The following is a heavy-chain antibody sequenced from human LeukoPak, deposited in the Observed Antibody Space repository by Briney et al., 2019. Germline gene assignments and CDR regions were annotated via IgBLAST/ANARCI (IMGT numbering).Heavy chain of an antibody. V-gene: IGHV4-59*08. CDR3: AGVFSGRRPFEL. CDR1: GGSIVSNY. Sequence: SETLSLTCTVSGGSIVSNYWTWIRQPPGKGLEYIGYIYYTVGTNYNPSLKSRVTISVDTSKNQFSLKLSSVTAADTAIYYCAGVFSGRRPFELWGQGILVTVSS. CDR2: IYYTVGT. J-gene: IGHJ4*02. D-gene: IGHD3-10*01.